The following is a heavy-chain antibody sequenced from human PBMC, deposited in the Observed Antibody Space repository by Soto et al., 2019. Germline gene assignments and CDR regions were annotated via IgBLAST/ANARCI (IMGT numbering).Heavy chain of an antibody. CDR1: GFTFSSYG. D-gene: IGHD1-26*01. J-gene: IGHJ6*02. CDR2: IWYDGSNK. Sequence: QVQLVESGGGVVQPGRSLRLSCAASGFTFSSYGMHWVRQAPGKGLEWVAVIWYDGSNKYYADSVKGRFTISRDNSKKTLYLQMNSLRAEDTAVYYCARDSTTSYYYYYGMDVWGQGTTVTVSS. CDR3: ARDSTTSYYYYYGMDV. V-gene: IGHV3-33*01.